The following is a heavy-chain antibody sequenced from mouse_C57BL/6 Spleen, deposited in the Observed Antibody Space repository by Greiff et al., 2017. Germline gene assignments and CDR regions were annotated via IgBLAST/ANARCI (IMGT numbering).Heavy chain of an antibody. CDR1: GYTFTSYW. V-gene: IGHV1-69*01. CDR3: ARGLRNFDY. D-gene: IGHD1-1*01. CDR2: IDPSDSYT. Sequence: QVQLQQPGAELVMPGASVKLSCKASGYTFTSYWMHWVKQRPGQGLEWIGEIDPSDSYTNSNQKFKGKSTLTVDKSSSTAYMQLSSLTSEDSAVYYCARGLRNFDYWGQGTTLTVSS. J-gene: IGHJ2*01.